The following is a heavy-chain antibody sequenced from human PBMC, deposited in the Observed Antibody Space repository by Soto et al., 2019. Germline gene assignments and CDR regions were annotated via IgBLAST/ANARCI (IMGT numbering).Heavy chain of an antibody. CDR1: GFKFSNYA. CDR3: AKDRRAGGNSAFYFDF. J-gene: IGHJ4*02. V-gene: IGHV3-23*01. D-gene: IGHD3-16*01. Sequence: SVGSLRLSCAASGFKFSNYAMSWVRQAPGKGLEWVSLISATGGGTYYADSVKGRFTISRDNSHNTLYLQVHSLTAEDTAVYYYAKDRRAGGNSAFYFDFWGQGAQVTVSS. CDR2: ISATGGGT.